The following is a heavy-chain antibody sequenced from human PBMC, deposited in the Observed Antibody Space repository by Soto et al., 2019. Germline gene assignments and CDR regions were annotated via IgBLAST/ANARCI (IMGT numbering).Heavy chain of an antibody. CDR1: GGSFSGYY. D-gene: IGHD3-16*02. J-gene: IGHJ6*02. CDR2: INHSGST. Sequence: PSETLSLTCAVYGGSFSGYYWSWIRQPPGKGLEWIGEINHSGSTNYNPSLKSRVTISVDTSKNQFSLKLSSVTAADTAVYYCARGVVYRGGLPHRLEAVYGMDGWGQGNTVTFSS. V-gene: IGHV4-34*01. CDR3: ARGVVYRGGLPHRLEAVYGMDG.